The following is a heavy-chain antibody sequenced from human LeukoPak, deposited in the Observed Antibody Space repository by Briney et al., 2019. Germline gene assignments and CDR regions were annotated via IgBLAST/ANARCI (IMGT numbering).Heavy chain of an antibody. CDR1: GFTFSSYA. V-gene: IGHV3-48*04. CDR3: ARELDPWLGNYYGMDV. D-gene: IGHD5-12*01. J-gene: IGHJ6*02. Sequence: GGSLRLSCAASGFTFSSYAMSWVRQAPGKGLEWVSYISSSSSTIYYADSVKGRFTISRDNAKNSLYLQMNSLRAEDTAVYYCARELDPWLGNYYGMDVWGQGTTVTVSS. CDR2: ISSSSSTI.